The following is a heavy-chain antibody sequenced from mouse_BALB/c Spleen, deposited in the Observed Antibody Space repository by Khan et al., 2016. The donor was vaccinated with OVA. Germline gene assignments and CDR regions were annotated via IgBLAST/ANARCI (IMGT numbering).Heavy chain of an antibody. V-gene: IGHV9-4*02. D-gene: IGHD2-14*01. Sequence: QIQLVQSGPELKKPGETVRISCKASGYTFTTAGIQWVQKMPGKGLKWIGWINTHSGLPNYAENFKGRFAFSLENSASTSYLQITNLKYEDTATLFGARGAAAYYRNDGGVMDYWGQGTSVTVSA. J-gene: IGHJ4*01. CDR2: INTHSGLP. CDR1: GYTFTTAG. CDR3: ARGAAAYYRNDGGVMDY.